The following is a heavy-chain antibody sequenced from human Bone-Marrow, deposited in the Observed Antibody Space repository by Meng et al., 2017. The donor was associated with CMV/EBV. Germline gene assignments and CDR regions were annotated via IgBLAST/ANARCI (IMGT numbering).Heavy chain of an antibody. D-gene: IGHD4-11*01. Sequence: GESLKISCAASGFTFSSYAMHWVRQAPGKGLEYVSAISSNGGSTYYADSVKGRFTISRDNSKNTLYLQMGSLRAEDMAVYYCARVTTVTTPYWGQATLVTASS. V-gene: IGHV3-64*02. J-gene: IGHJ4*02. CDR3: ARVTTVTTPY. CDR2: ISSNGGST. CDR1: GFTFSSYA.